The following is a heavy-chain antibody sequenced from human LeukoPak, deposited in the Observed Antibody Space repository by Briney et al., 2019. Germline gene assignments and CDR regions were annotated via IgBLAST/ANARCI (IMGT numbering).Heavy chain of an antibody. V-gene: IGHV4-34*01. CDR3: ARVVYYYDSSGYSVEYYFDY. D-gene: IGHD3-22*01. Sequence: PSETLSLTCAVYGGSFSGYHWSWIRQPPGKGLEWIGEINHSGSTNYNPSLKSRVTISVDTSKNQFSLKVRSVTAADTAVYYCARVVYYYDSSGYSVEYYFDYWGQGTLVTVSS. CDR1: GGSFSGYH. CDR2: INHSGST. J-gene: IGHJ4*02.